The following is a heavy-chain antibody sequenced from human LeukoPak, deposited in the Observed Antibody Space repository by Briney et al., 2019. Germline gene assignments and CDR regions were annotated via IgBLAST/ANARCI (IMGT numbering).Heavy chain of an antibody. CDR1: GFTFSSYG. J-gene: IGHJ4*02. D-gene: IGHD3-22*01. CDR3: AREYDSSGYYFDYFDY. V-gene: IGHV3-33*01. CDR2: IWYDGSNK. Sequence: PGGSLRLSCAASGFTFSSYGMHWVRQAPGKGLDWVAVIWYDGSNKYYAGSVKGRFTISRDNSKNTLYLYMNSLRAEDTAVYYCAREYDSSGYYFDYFDYWGQGTLVTVSS.